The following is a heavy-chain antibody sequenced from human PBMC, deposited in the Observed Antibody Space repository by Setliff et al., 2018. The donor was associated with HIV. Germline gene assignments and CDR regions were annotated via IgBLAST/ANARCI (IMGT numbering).Heavy chain of an antibody. J-gene: IGHJ3*02. CDR2: ISFDGSDN. CDR3: ARESSTVRGVIDI. Sequence: PGGSLRLSCAASGFTFSSHAMDWVRQAPGKGLEWMTVISFDGSDNYYIDSVQGRFTISRDNSKNTVYLQMNSLRDEDRAVYYCARESSTVRGVIDIWGQGTMVTVSS. D-gene: IGHD3-10*01. V-gene: IGHV3-30*07. CDR1: GFTFSSHA.